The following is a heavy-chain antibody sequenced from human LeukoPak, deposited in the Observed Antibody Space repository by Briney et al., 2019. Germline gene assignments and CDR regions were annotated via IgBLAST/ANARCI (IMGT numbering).Heavy chain of an antibody. V-gene: IGHV3-21*01. J-gene: IGHJ3*01. D-gene: IGHD2-2*01. CDR2: ISSSSSYI. CDR3: AREGYCSSTSCFRRAFDL. CDR1: GFTFSSYS. Sequence: PGGSLRLSCAASGFTFSSYSMNWVRQAPGKGLEWVSSISSSSSYIYYADSVKGRFTISRDNAKNSLYLQMNSLRPEDTAVYYCAREGYCSSTSCFRRAFDLWGQGTMVTVSS.